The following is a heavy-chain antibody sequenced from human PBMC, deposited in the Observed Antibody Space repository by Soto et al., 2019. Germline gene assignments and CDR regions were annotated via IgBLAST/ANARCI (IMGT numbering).Heavy chain of an antibody. V-gene: IGHV1-18*01. CDR2: IGAYNGNT. D-gene: IGHD6-19*01. CDR1: GYTFTSDG. Sequence: ASVKGSCKASGYTFTSDGIGWVRQAPGQGLEWMGWIGAYNGNTNYAQKLQGRVTMTTDTSTSTAYMELRSLRSDDTAVYYCARSRIAVAGLNWFDPWGQGTLVTVSS. J-gene: IGHJ5*02. CDR3: ARSRIAVAGLNWFDP.